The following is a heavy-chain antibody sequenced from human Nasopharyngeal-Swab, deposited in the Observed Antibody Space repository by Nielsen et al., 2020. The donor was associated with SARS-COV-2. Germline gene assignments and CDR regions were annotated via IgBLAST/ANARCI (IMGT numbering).Heavy chain of an antibody. Sequence: WIRQPPGTGLEWIGTIYYSGSTYYNPSLRSRVTISVDTSKNQFSLKLSSVTAADTAVYYCARHQGGVTAIRDAFDIWGQGTVVTFSS. J-gene: IGHJ3*02. V-gene: IGHV4-39*01. CDR3: ARHQGGVTAIRDAFDI. D-gene: IGHD2-15*01. CDR2: IYYSGST.